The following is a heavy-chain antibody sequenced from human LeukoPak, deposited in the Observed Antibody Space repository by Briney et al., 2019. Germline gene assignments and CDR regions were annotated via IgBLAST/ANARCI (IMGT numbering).Heavy chain of an antibody. D-gene: IGHD1-26*01. CDR3: ARASYPPAVYEWELLGGYFDY. CDR1: GGTFSSYA. Sequence: ASVKVSCKASGGTFSSYAISWVRQAPGQGLEWMGRIIPILGIANYAQKFQGRVTITADKSTSTAYMELSSLRSEDTDVYYCARASYPPAVYEWELLGGYFDYWGQGTLVTVSS. J-gene: IGHJ4*02. V-gene: IGHV1-69*04. CDR2: IIPILGIA.